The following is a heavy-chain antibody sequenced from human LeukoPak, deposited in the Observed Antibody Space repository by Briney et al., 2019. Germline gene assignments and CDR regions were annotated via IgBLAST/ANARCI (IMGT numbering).Heavy chain of an antibody. D-gene: IGHD4-17*01. CDR1: GFNFNGHG. J-gene: IGHJ4*02. Sequence: GGSLRLSCAASGFNFNGHGMIWVRQAPGKGLEWISYISPGSTTINSADSVKDRFTTSRDKAKSSVFLQMNGLRAEDTAVYYCARVRGPTVTTMYFDYWGQGTLVTVPP. CDR3: ARVRGPTVTTMYFDY. CDR2: ISPGSTTI. V-gene: IGHV3-48*01.